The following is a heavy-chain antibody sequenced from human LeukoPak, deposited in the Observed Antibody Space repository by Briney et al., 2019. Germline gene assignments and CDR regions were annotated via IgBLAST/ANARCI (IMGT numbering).Heavy chain of an antibody. D-gene: IGHD3-3*01. CDR2: ISWNSGSI. Sequence: GGSLRLSCAASGFTFDDYAMHWVRHAPGKGLEWVSGISWNSGSIGYADSVKGRFTISRDNAKNSLYLQMNSLRAEDTALYYCAKVGNYDFWSGYPFDYWGQGTLVTVSS. CDR3: AKVGNYDFWSGYPFDY. V-gene: IGHV3-9*01. CDR1: GFTFDDYA. J-gene: IGHJ4*02.